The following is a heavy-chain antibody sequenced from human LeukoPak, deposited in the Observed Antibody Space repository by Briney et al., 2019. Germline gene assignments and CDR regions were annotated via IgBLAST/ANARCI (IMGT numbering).Heavy chain of an antibody. V-gene: IGHV3-7*01. CDR2: IKQDGSEK. CDR3: ARAIGWRDAFDI. D-gene: IGHD6-19*01. J-gene: IGHJ3*02. Sequence: GSLRLSCAASGFTFNNSWMSWVRQAPGKGLEWMANIKQDGSEKFYVDSVKGRFTISRDNAKNSVFLQMNSLRAEDMAVYYCARAIGWRDAFDIWGQGTVVIVSS. CDR1: GFTFNNSW.